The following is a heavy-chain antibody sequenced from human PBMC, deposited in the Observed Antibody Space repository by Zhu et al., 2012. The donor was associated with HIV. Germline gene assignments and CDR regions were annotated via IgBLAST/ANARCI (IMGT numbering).Heavy chain of an antibody. V-gene: IGHV4-39*01. J-gene: IGHJ3*02. Sequence: QVQLQESGPGLVKPSETLSLTCTVSGGSISSSSHYWGWIRQPPGKGLEWIGSIYYSGNTYYNPSLTSRVTISVDTSKNQFSLKVSSVTAADTAVYYCARHASRGXDAFDIWGQGDNGHRLF. CDR1: GGSISSSSHY. CDR3: ARHASRGXDAFDI. CDR2: IYYSGNT.